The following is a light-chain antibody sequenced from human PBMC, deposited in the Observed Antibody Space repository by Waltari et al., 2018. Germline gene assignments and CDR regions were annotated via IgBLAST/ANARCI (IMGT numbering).Light chain of an antibody. CDR1: QSIVTW. Sequence: DIQMTQSPSTLSASVGDCVTITCRASQSIVTWLAWYQQKPGKAPKLLIYMASRLEGGVPSRFSASGSGTEFTLTISSLQPDDFATYYYQQYKSSSYTFGQGTKLEI. V-gene: IGKV1-5*03. J-gene: IGKJ2*01. CDR3: QQYKSSSYT. CDR2: MAS.